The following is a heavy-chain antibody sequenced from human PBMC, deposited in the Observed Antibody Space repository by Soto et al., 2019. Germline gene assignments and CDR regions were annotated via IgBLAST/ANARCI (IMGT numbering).Heavy chain of an antibody. CDR3: ARVEDGDYVFLDY. CDR1: GGSISSGGYY. CDR2: IYYSGST. J-gene: IGHJ4*02. Sequence: QVQLQESGPGLVKPSQTLSLTCTVSGGSISSGGYYWSWIRQHPGKGLEWIGYIYYSGSTYYNPSLTSRVTISVDTSKIHFSLTLSSVTSADTAVYYCARVEDGDYVFLDYLGQGTLVTVSS. V-gene: IGHV4-31*03. D-gene: IGHD4-17*01.